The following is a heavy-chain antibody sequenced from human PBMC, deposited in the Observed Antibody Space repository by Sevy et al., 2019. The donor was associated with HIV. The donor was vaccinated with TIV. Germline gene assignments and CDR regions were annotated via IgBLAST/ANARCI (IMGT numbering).Heavy chain of an antibody. Sequence: GGSLRLSCEAFGFSFSNYGMHWVRQAPGKGPEWVSCIRLDGNDKQYADSVKGRLTNSRDNSKNTLNLQMNSLRAEDTAVYYCARDPGYSGYDWGALTYYFDYWGQGTLVTVSS. V-gene: IGHV3-30*02. CDR3: ARDPGYSGYDWGALTYYFDY. CDR1: GFSFSNYG. D-gene: IGHD5-12*01. CDR2: IRLDGNDK. J-gene: IGHJ4*02.